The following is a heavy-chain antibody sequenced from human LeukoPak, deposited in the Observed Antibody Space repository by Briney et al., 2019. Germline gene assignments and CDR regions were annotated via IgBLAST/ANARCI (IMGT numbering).Heavy chain of an antibody. Sequence: GGSLRLSCAASGFTFSSYGMSWVRQAPGKGLEWVSAISGSGGSTYYADSVKGRFTLSRDNSNNTLHLQMDSLRPEDTALYYCAKGGQSSGSYYTEVFGMDVWGQGNTVIVSS. J-gene: IGHJ6*02. CDR1: GFTFSSYG. CDR3: AKGGQSSGSYYTEVFGMDV. CDR2: ISGSGGST. D-gene: IGHD3-10*01. V-gene: IGHV3-23*01.